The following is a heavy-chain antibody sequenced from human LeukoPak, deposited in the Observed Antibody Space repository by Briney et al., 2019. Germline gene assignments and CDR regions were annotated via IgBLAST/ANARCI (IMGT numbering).Heavy chain of an antibody. CDR3: AKDRRDVYTGDAFDI. CDR2: IWYDGSNK. D-gene: IGHD5-24*01. CDR1: GFTFSSYG. V-gene: IGHV3-33*06. Sequence: PGGSLRLSCAASGFTFSSYGMHWVRQAPGKGLEWVAVIWYDGSNKYYADSVKGRFTISRDNSKNTLYLQMNSLRAEDTAVYYCAKDRRDVYTGDAFDIWGQGTMVTVSS. J-gene: IGHJ3*02.